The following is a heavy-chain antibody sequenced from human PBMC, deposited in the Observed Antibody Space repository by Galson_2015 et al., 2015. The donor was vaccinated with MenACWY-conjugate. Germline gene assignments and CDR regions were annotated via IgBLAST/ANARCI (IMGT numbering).Heavy chain of an antibody. V-gene: IGHV3-7*03. CDR1: GFTFSFHW. CDR3: ARNLAGQSGGYRWFVS. CDR2: IKQDGAEK. D-gene: IGHD3-22*01. Sequence: SLRLSCAPSGFTFSFHWMSWVRQAPGKGLEWVANIKQDGAEKYYLDSVKGRFITSRDNTKNSLYLQMNSLRGDDTAVYYCARNLAGQSGGYRWFVSWGQGPLVTFSS. J-gene: IGHJ5*01.